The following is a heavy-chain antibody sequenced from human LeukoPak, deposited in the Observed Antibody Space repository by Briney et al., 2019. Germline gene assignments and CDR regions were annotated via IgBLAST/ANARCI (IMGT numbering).Heavy chain of an antibody. J-gene: IGHJ4*02. D-gene: IGHD3-10*01. CDR2: ISGSAFST. Sequence: PGGSLRLSCAASGFTVSNTYMSWVRQAPGKGLEWVSGISGSAFSTDYADSVKGRFTISRDNSRNTLYLQMNSLRGDDTAVYYCVKGLGVDDNWGQGTLVTVSS. V-gene: IGHV3-23*01. CDR1: GFTVSNTY. CDR3: VKGLGVDDN.